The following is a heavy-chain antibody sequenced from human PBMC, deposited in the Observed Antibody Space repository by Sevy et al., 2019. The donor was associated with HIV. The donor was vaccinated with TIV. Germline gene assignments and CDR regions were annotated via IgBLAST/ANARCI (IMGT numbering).Heavy chain of an antibody. J-gene: IGHJ5*02. Sequence: ASVKVSCKASGYTFTSYGISWVRQAPGQGLEWMGWIRAYNGNTNYAQKLQGRVTMTTDTSTSTAYMELRSLRSDDTAVYYCARGGSITIFGVVNGWFDPWGQGTLVTVSS. CDR2: IRAYNGNT. CDR1: GYTFTSYG. D-gene: IGHD3-3*01. CDR3: ARGGSITIFGVVNGWFDP. V-gene: IGHV1-18*01.